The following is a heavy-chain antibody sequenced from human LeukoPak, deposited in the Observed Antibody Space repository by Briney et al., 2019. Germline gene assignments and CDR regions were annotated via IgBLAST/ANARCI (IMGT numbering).Heavy chain of an antibody. CDR2: VSASGAI. CDR3: ARAYCGGDCTAGGAFDI. V-gene: IGHV4-4*07. D-gene: IGHD2-21*01. Sequence: SETLSLTCSVSGVSVGSHFWSCVRQPAGKALEWIGRVSASGAISSNPSLHSRVTMSLDTSKNQSSLKLTSVTAADTAVYCARAYCGGDCTAGGAFDIWGQGTMVTVSS. CDR1: GVSVGSHF. J-gene: IGHJ3*02.